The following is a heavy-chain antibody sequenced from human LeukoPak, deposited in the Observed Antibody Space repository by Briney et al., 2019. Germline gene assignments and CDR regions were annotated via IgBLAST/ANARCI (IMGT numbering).Heavy chain of an antibody. CDR2: ICGDGKVR. J-gene: IGHJ4*02. CDR1: RFTFCNYG. CDR3: AKDLGYDYVWGEGNLYDY. V-gene: IGHV3-23*01. Sequence: RGTPRLSPAHPRFTFCNYGICSGSPALRKRLQWVSPICGDGKVRDYPDSVRGRFTISRDNSKTTLYLQMDSLRAEDTAVYYCAKDLGYDYVWGEGNLYDYWGQGTLVTVSS. D-gene: IGHD3-16*01.